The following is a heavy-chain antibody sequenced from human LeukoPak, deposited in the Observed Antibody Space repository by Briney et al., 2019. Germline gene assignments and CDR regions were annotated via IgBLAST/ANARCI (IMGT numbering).Heavy chain of an antibody. CDR2: IYHSGST. J-gene: IGHJ6*02. CDR3: ARDLIVVVPAAISRGGMDV. CDR1: GGSISSSNW. Sequence: SETLSLTCAVSGGSISSSNWWSWVRQPPGKGLEWIGEIYHSGSTNYNPSLKSRVTISVDKSKNQFSLKLSSVTAADTAVYYCARDLIVVVPAAISRGGMDVWGQGTTVTVSS. D-gene: IGHD2-2*01. V-gene: IGHV4-4*02.